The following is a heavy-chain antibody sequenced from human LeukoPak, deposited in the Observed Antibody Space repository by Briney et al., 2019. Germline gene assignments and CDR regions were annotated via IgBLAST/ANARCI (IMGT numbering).Heavy chain of an antibody. V-gene: IGHV4-59*01. CDR1: GGSISSYY. CDR3: ARGNQYYYDSSGYYPYDAFDI. D-gene: IGHD3-22*01. Sequence: PSETLSLTCTVSGGSISSYYWSWIRQPPGKGLEWIGYIYYSGSTNYNPSLKSRVTISVDTSKNQFSLKLSSVTAAYTAVYYCARGNQYYYDSSGYYPYDAFDIWGQGTMVTVSS. J-gene: IGHJ3*02. CDR2: IYYSGST.